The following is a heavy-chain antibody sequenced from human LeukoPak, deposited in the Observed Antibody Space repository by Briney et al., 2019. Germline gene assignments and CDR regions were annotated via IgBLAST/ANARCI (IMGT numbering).Heavy chain of an antibody. Sequence: GGSLRLSCAASGFTFSNAWMAWVRQAPGKGLEWVGRIKAKAHGGTIEYAAPVKGRFTISRDDSKNTLYLQMNSLKTEDTAVYYCTTDGVGVEGATYDNWGQGTLVTVSS. J-gene: IGHJ4*02. V-gene: IGHV3-15*01. D-gene: IGHD1-26*01. CDR3: TTDGVGVEGATYDN. CDR2: IKAKAHGGTI. CDR1: GFTFSNAW.